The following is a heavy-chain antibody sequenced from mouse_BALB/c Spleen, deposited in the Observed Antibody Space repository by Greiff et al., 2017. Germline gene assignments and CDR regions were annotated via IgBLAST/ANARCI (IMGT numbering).Heavy chain of an antibody. CDR3: ARSYGNYVSYYAMDY. V-gene: IGHV2-9*02. Sequence: VQLQQSGPGLVAPSQSLSITCTVSGFSLTSYGVHWVRQPPGKGLEWLGVIWAGGSTNYNSALMSRLSISKDNSKSQVFLKMNSLQTDDTAMYYCARSYGNYVSYYAMDYWGQGTSVTVSS. CDR1: GFSLTSYG. CDR2: IWAGGST. D-gene: IGHD2-10*02. J-gene: IGHJ4*01.